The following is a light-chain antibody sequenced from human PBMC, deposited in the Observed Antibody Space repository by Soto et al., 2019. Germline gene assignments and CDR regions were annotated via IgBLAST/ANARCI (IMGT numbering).Light chain of an antibody. J-gene: IGKJ5*01. CDR1: ESMSNC. CDR2: GAS. Sequence: IQAPSNLSASVVASVTITCLASESMSNCLAWYQQKPGQAPRLLIFGASTRATGIPDRFSGSGSGTDFTLTISFLQSEDFAVYYCQQYNSWPLITFGPGTRLEIK. CDR3: QQYNSWPLIT. V-gene: IGKV3-15*01.